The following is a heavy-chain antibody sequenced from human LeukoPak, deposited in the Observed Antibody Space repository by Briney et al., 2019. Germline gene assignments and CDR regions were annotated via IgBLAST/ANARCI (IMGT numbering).Heavy chain of an antibody. D-gene: IGHD6-6*01. CDR2: MNPNSGNT. Sequence: GASVKVSCKASGYTFTSYDINWVRQATGQGLEWMGWMNPNSGNTGYAQKFQGRVTMTRNTSISTAYMELRSLRSDDTAMYYCARADQVLREYSTRGTYSYYYYMDVWGKGTTVTVSS. CDR3: ARADQVLREYSTRGTYSYYYYMDV. V-gene: IGHV1-8*01. CDR1: GYTFTSYD. J-gene: IGHJ6*03.